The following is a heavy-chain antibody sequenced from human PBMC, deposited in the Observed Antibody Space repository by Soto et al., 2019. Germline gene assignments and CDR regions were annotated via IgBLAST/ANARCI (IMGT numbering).Heavy chain of an antibody. Sequence: QITLKESGPTLVKPTQTLTLTCTFSGFSLSTSGVGVGWIRQPPGKALEWLALIYWDDDKRYSPSLKSSLTITKDTSKKQVVLTMTNMDPVDTATYYCAHRPSYCSGGSCYSGFDYWGQGTLVTVSS. CDR1: GFSLSTSGVG. CDR2: IYWDDDK. J-gene: IGHJ4*02. CDR3: AHRPSYCSGGSCYSGFDY. D-gene: IGHD2-15*01. V-gene: IGHV2-5*02.